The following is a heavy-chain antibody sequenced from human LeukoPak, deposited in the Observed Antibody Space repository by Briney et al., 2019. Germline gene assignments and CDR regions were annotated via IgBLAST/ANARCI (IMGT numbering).Heavy chain of an antibody. V-gene: IGHV3-21*01. CDR3: ARDSSGWYPVVY. D-gene: IGHD6-19*01. J-gene: IGHJ4*02. CDR2: ISSSSSYI. CDR1: GFTFSSYS. Sequence: PGGSLRLSCAASGFTFSSYSMNWVRQAPGKGLEWVSSISSSSSYIYYADSVKGRFTISRDNAKNSLCLQMNSLRAEDTAVYYCARDSSGWYPVVYWGQGTLVTVSS.